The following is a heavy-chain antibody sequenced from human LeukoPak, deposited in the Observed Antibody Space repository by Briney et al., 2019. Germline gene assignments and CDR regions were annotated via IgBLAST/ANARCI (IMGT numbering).Heavy chain of an antibody. D-gene: IGHD3-22*01. Sequence: GGSLRLSCEVSGFTFSSYAMSWVRQAPGMGLEWVSGISAGGSFTYYADSVKGRFTVSRDNSKNTLYLQMNSLRAEDTAVYYCAKVKDSSGYYSESGYYFDSWGHGTLVPVSS. J-gene: IGHJ4*01. CDR2: ISAGGSFT. V-gene: IGHV3-23*01. CDR1: GFTFSSYA. CDR3: AKVKDSSGYYSESGYYFDS.